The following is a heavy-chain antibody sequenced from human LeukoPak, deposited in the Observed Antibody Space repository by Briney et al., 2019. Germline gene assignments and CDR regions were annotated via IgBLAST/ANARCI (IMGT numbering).Heavy chain of an antibody. CDR3: ASSGYSSSRYFDL. J-gene: IGHJ2*01. CDR1: GGSISSGSYY. D-gene: IGHD6-13*01. CDR2: IYTSGST. V-gene: IGHV4-61*02. Sequence: SETLSLTCTVSGGSISSGSYYWSWIRQPAGKGLEWIGRIYTSGSTNYNPSLKSRVTISVDTSKNQFSLKLSSVTAADTAVYYCASSGYSSSRYFDLWGRGTLVTVSS.